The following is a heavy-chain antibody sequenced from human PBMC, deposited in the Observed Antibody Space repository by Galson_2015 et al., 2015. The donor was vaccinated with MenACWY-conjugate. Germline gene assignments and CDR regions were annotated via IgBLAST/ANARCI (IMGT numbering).Heavy chain of an antibody. CDR2: ISGDGRST. CDR1: GFTFGTYW. V-gene: IGHV3-74*01. J-gene: IGHJ4*02. Sequence: ALRLGGAASGFTFGTYWRRWVRQAPGKGLVWVSGISGDGRSTRYADSGKGRFTISRDNAKNALYLQMNSLRAEDPAVYYCARLGGNYRTTSRFDYWGQGTLVTVSS. CDR3: ARLGGNYRTTSRFDY. D-gene: IGHD1-26*01.